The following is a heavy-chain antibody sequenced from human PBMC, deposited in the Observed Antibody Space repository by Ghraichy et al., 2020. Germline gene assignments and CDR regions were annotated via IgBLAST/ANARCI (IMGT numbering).Heavy chain of an antibody. V-gene: IGHV4-39*02. Sequence: GSLRLSCTVSGASINSGSYYWVWIRQPPGKGLEWIGSIHHSGTTYSNPSLKSRVIISVDMPKNQFSLNLTSVTAADTALYFCARDHQLQPYAYYYGMDVWGQGTTVTVSS. D-gene: IGHD3-16*01. CDR2: IHHSGTT. CDR3: ARDHQLQPYAYYYGMDV. J-gene: IGHJ6*02. CDR1: GASINSGSYY.